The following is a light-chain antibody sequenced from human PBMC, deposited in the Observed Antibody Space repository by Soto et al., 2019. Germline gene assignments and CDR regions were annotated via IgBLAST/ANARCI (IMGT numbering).Light chain of an antibody. CDR2: VNN. Sequence: QSVLTQPPSVSGAPGQRVTISCTGSSSNIGAGYDVHWYQHLPGTAPKLLIFVNNNRPSGVPDRFSGSKSGTSASLAITGLQAEDEVDYFCQSYDTSRNWVFGGGTKRTVL. V-gene: IGLV1-40*01. CDR3: QSYDTSRNWV. CDR1: SSNIGAGYD. J-gene: IGLJ3*02.